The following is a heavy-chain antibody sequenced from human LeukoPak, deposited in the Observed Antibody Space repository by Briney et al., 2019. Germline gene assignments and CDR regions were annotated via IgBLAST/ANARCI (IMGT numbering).Heavy chain of an antibody. CDR1: GGSISSSTYY. Sequence: PSETLSLTCTVSGGSISSSTYYWTWIRQPPGKGLEWIGSIYYSGSTYYNPSLKSRVTISVDTSKNQFSLKLSSVTAADTAVYYCARDRFEVGATHSRAFDIWGQGTMVTVSS. V-gene: IGHV4-39*07. D-gene: IGHD1-26*01. CDR2: IYYSGST. J-gene: IGHJ3*02. CDR3: ARDRFEVGATHSRAFDI.